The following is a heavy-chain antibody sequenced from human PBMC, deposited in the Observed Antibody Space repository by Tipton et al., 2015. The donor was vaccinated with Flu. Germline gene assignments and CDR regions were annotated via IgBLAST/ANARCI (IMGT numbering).Heavy chain of an antibody. CDR1: GASISSRSYY. J-gene: IGHJ5*02. Sequence: TLSLTCTVSGASISSRSYYWGWIRQPPGKGLEWIGSIFHSGSTYYNPSLKSRVTISVDTSKNQFSLKLISVTAADTAVYYCARVSPGVESWFDPWGQGTLVTVSS. D-gene: IGHD3-3*01. CDR3: ARVSPGVESWFDP. V-gene: IGHV4-39*07. CDR2: IFHSGST.